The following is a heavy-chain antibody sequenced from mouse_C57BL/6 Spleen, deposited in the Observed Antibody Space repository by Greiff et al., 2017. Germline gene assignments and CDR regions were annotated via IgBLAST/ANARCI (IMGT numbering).Heavy chain of an antibody. D-gene: IGHD3-1*01. CDR2: INPSSGYT. CDR1: GYTFTSYT. Sequence: VQLQESGAELARPGASVKMSCKASGYTFTSYTMHWVKQRPGQGLEWIGYINPSSGYTKYNQKFKDKATLTADKSSSTAYMQLSSLTSEDSAVYYCARSGRDYFDYWGQGTTLTVSS. V-gene: IGHV1-4*01. J-gene: IGHJ2*01. CDR3: ARSGRDYFDY.